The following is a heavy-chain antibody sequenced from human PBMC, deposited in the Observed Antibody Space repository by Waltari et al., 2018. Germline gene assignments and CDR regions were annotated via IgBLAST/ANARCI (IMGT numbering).Heavy chain of an antibody. CDR1: GYTFTAFY. CDR3: ARDTSPLYYDSAGLDAFDS. J-gene: IGHJ3*02. V-gene: IGHV1-2*02. Sequence: QVQLVQSGTEVKKPGASVKVSCEASGYTFTAFYMHWVRKTPGHGLEWMGWINPNSGDTKFAEKFQGRVTMTRDTSISTAYIELSRLQSDDTAVYYCARDTSPLYYDSAGLDAFDSWGQGTLVTVSS. D-gene: IGHD3-22*01. CDR2: INPNSGDT.